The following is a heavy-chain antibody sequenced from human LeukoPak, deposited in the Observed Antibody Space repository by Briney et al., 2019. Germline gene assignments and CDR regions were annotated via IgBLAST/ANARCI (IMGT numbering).Heavy chain of an antibody. CDR1: GFAFSGYA. Sequence: PGGSLRLSCAASGFAFSGYAMNWVRQAPGKGLEWVSYISSTSNTIYYADSVKGRFTISRDNAKNSLYLQMNSLRAEDTAVYYCARDIVATIRPDYFDYWGQGTLVTVSS. CDR2: ISSTSNTI. CDR3: ARDIVATIRPDYFDY. V-gene: IGHV3-48*04. D-gene: IGHD5-12*01. J-gene: IGHJ4*02.